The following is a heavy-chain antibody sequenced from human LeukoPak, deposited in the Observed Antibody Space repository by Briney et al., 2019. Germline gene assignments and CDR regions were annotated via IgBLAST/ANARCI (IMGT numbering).Heavy chain of an antibody. CDR1: GDSLSSNSAA. V-gene: IGHV6-1*01. D-gene: IGHD5-18*01. CDR2: TYYRSKGYN. J-gene: IGHJ4*02. Sequence: KHSQTLSLTCALSGDSLSSNSAAWNWLRQSPSRGLEWLGRTYYRSKGYNDYAVSVKSRVTLKPDTSKNQFSLQLNSVTPEDTAVYYCARGYSYGYDFHYWGQGTLVTVSS. CDR3: ARGYSYGYDFHY.